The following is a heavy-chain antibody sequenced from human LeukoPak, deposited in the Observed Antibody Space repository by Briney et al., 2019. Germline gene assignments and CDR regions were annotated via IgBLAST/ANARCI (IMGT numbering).Heavy chain of an antibody. CDR3: ARAGIYCSGSSCYDDY. J-gene: IGHJ4*02. D-gene: IGHD2-2*01. CDR2: ISAYNGYT. CDR1: GYIFPSYG. Sequence: ASVKVSCKASGYIFPSYGITWVRQAPGQGLEWMGWISAYNGYTNYAQELQGRVTMTTDTSTSTAYMDLRSLRSDDTAVYYCARAGIYCSGSSCYDDYWGQGTLVTVSS. V-gene: IGHV1-18*01.